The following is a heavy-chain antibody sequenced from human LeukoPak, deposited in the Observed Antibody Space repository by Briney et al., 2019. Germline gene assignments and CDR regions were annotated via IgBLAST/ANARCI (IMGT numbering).Heavy chain of an antibody. Sequence: GGSLRLSCAASGFTFSSYAMHWVRQAPGKGLEWVAVISYDGSNKYYADSVKGRFTISRDNSKNTLYLQINSLRAEDTAVYYCAGGYCSGGSCSLSGPWGQGTLVTVSS. V-gene: IGHV3-30-3*01. D-gene: IGHD2-15*01. CDR1: GFTFSSYA. CDR3: AGGYCSGGSCSLSGP. CDR2: ISYDGSNK. J-gene: IGHJ5*02.